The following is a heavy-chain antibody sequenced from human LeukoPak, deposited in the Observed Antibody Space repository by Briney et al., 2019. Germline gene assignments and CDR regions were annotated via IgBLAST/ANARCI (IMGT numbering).Heavy chain of an antibody. CDR1: GYSFTSYW. CDR3: ARHAGRRDVDSGYYPDY. J-gene: IGHJ4*02. D-gene: IGHD3-22*01. V-gene: IGHV5-51*01. CDR2: IYPGDSDT. Sequence: GESLKISRKGSGYSFTSYWIGWVRQMPGKGLEWMGIIYPGDSDTRYSPSFQGQVTISADKSISTAYLQWSSLKASDTAMFYCARHAGRRDVDSGYYPDYWGQGTLVTVSS.